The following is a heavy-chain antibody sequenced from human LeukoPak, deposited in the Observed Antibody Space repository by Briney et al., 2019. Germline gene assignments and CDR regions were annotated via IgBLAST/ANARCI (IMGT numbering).Heavy chain of an antibody. V-gene: IGHV4/OR15-8*01. Sequence: PSETLSLTCDVSGGSIDSTNWWNWVRQPPGQGLEWIGEIHHDGRINYNPSLKSRATLSVDKSKNQFSLRLYSVTAADTAMYYCARSHDHLWGNYPDYWGQGTLVTVSS. J-gene: IGHJ4*02. CDR3: ARSHDHLWGNYPDY. CDR1: GGSIDSTNW. D-gene: IGHD3-16*02. CDR2: IHHDGRI.